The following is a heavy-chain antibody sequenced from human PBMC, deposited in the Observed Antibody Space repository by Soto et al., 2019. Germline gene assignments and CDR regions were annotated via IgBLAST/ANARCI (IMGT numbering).Heavy chain of an antibody. V-gene: IGHV4-30-4*01. J-gene: IGHJ4*02. CDR1: GGSISSGDYY. Sequence: SETLSLTCTVSGGSISSGDYYWSWIRQPPGKSLEWIGYIYYSGSSFYNPSLKSRVTISVDTSKNQFSLKLSSVTAADTSVYYCARYCSGGSCYPFGYWGQGTLVTVSS. CDR2: IYYSGSS. D-gene: IGHD2-15*01. CDR3: ARYCSGGSCYPFGY.